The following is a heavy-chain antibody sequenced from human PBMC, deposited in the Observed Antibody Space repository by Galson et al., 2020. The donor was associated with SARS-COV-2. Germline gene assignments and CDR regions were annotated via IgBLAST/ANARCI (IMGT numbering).Heavy chain of an antibody. CDR2: MNRDGSGT. CDR1: GFTFSNHW. V-gene: IGHV3-74*01. D-gene: IGHD1-20*01. CDR3: VRMDGISGMADYDLYGMDV. J-gene: IGHJ6*02. Sequence: GGSLRLSCVASGFTFSNHWMHWVRQAPGKGLVWVSRMNRDGSGTDHADSVKGRFTISRDNAKKMVYLQMNSLRVEDTAVYYCVRMDGISGMADYDLYGMDVWGQGTTVTVSS.